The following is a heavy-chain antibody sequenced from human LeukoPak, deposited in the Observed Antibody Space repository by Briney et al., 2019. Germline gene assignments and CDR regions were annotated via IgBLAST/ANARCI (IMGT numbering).Heavy chain of an antibody. V-gene: IGHV1-69*04. CDR3: ARGSTIFGVVITTPFDY. Sequence: SVKVSCKASGGTFSSYAISWVRQAPGQGLEWMGRIIPILGIANYAQKFQGRVTITADKSTSTAYMELSSLRSEDTAVYYCARGSTIFGVVITTPFDYWGQGTLVTVSS. CDR2: IIPILGIA. CDR1: GGTFSSYA. D-gene: IGHD3-3*01. J-gene: IGHJ4*02.